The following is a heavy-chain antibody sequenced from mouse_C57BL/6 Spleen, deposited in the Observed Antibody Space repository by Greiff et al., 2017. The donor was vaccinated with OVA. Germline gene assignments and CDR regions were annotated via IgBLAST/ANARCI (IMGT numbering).Heavy chain of an antibody. CDR3: AREEDDYADLAWFAY. V-gene: IGHV1-4*01. J-gene: IGHJ3*01. Sequence: QVQLQQSGAELARPGASVKMSCKASGYTFTSYTMHWVKQRPGQGLEWIGYINPSSGYTKYNQKFKDKATLTADKSSSTAYMQLSSLTSEDSAVSYCAREEDDYADLAWFAYWGQGTLVTVSA. CDR1: GYTFTSYT. D-gene: IGHD2-4*01. CDR2: INPSSGYT.